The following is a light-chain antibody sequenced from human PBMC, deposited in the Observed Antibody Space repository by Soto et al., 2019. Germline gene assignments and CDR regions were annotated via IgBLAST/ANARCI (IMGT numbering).Light chain of an antibody. Sequence: ESVLKKSPGTMSLSPGERDTLSCGASQSISRSYLAWYQQKPGQAPRLLIYAASSRATGIPDSFSGSGFGTDFTLTISRLEPEDFAVYYCQQYVSSSYTFGQGTQLEIK. V-gene: IGKV3-20*01. CDR3: QQYVSSSYT. J-gene: IGKJ2*01. CDR2: AAS. CDR1: QSISRSY.